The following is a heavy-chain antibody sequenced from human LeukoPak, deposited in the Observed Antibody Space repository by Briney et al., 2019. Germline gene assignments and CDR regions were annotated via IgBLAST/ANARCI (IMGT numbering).Heavy chain of an antibody. V-gene: IGHV4-59*01. J-gene: IGHJ4*02. CDR2: IYHIGTT. CDR1: GGSISSYS. D-gene: IGHD3-22*01. Sequence: SETLSLTCTVSGGSISSYSWSWLRQPPGKGLENIGYIYHIGTTNYNPSLKSRVTISLDTSKNQFSLNLSSVTAADTAMYYCARGCNRYDSSGYHCYWGQGALVTVSS. CDR3: ARGCNRYDSSGYHCY.